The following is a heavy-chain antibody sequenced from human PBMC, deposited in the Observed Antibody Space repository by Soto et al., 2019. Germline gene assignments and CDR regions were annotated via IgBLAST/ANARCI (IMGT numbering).Heavy chain of an antibody. CDR2: IIPILGIA. CDR3: AGDEAAGTGTFDD. CDR1: GGTFSSYT. V-gene: IGHV1-69*02. J-gene: IGHJ4*02. D-gene: IGHD6-13*01. Sequence: QVQLVQSGAEVKKPGSSVKVSCKASGGTFSSYTISWVRQAPGQGLEWMGRIIPILGIANSAQKFQGRVTITADKSPSTADMELSSLRSEYTAVYYCAGDEAAGTGTFDDCGQGTLVTVSS.